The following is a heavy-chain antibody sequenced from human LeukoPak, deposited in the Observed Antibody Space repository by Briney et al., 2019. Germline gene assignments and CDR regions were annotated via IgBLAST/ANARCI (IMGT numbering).Heavy chain of an antibody. CDR2: INTDGSTT. CDR1: GFTFSSYE. CDR3: ARGRGGSYHY. D-gene: IGHD1-26*01. Sequence: HLGGSLRLSCASSGFTFSSYEMNWVRQAPGKGLEWVSRINTDGSTTTYADSVKGRFTISRDNAKNTLYLQMNSLRVEDTAVYYCARGRGGSYHYWGQGTLVTVSS. J-gene: IGHJ4*02. V-gene: IGHV3-74*01.